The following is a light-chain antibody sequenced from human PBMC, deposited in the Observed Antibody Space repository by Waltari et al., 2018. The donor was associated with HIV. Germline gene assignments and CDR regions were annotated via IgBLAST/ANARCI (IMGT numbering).Light chain of an antibody. CDR3: SSYTTTSTIL. J-gene: IGLJ3*02. CDR2: EVT. V-gene: IGLV2-14*01. Sequence: QSALTQPASVSGSPGQSITISCTGTNSDIGGYNSVSWYQQHPGRAPKLLIYEVTHRPSGISYRFSGSKSGNTASMTISGLQAEDEADYYCSSYTTTSTILFGGGTKVTVL. CDR1: NSDIGGYNS.